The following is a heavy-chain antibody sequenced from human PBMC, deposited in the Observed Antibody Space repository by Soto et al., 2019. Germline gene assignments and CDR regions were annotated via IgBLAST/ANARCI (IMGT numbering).Heavy chain of an antibody. CDR1: GYTFTSYY. V-gene: IGHV1-46*03. D-gene: IGHD3-3*01. CDR3: ARGVTIVGVVTARPLDY. Sequence: QVQLVQSGAEVKKPGASVKVSCKASGYTFTSYYMHWVRQAPGQGLEWMGIINPSGGSTSYAQKCQGRVTMTRDTSTSTVYMELSSLRSEDTAVYYCARGVTIVGVVTARPLDYWVQGTLVTVSS. J-gene: IGHJ4*02. CDR2: INPSGGST.